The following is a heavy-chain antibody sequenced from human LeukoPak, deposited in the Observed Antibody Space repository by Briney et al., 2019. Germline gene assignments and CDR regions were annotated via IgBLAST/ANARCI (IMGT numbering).Heavy chain of an antibody. Sequence: PGGSLRLSCAASGFTFNNYAMSWVRQAPGKGLEWVSTISGGGGSTYSADSVKGRFTISRDNSQNTLYLQMSSLRAEDTAVYYCAKENWVYNWKYDSSGSGINYWGQGTLVTVSS. J-gene: IGHJ4*02. CDR1: GFTFNNYA. CDR3: AKENWVYNWKYDSSGSGINY. CDR2: ISGGGGST. D-gene: IGHD3-22*01. V-gene: IGHV3-23*01.